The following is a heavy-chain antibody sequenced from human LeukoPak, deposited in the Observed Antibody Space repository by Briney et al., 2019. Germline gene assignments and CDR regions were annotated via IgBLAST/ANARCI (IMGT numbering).Heavy chain of an antibody. J-gene: IGHJ6*03. Sequence: GGSLRLSCAASGFTFSDYYMSWIRQAPGKGLEWVSYISGSGTTIYYADSVKGRFSISRDNAKNSLSLQMNSLRAEDTAIYYCARGQGEWLPTSYFYMDVWGKGTTVTVSS. CDR1: GFTFSDYY. V-gene: IGHV3-11*04. CDR3: ARGQGEWLPTSYFYMDV. D-gene: IGHD3-3*01. CDR2: ISGSGTTI.